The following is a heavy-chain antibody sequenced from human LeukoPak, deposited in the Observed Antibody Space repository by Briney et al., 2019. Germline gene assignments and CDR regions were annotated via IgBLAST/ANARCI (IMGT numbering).Heavy chain of an antibody. D-gene: IGHD6-13*01. CDR3: ASYSSSRYSPTLYYYYGMDV. CDR2: IIPILGIA. V-gene: IGHV1-69*04. J-gene: IGHJ6*02. CDR1: GGTFSSYA. Sequence: ASVKVSCKASGGTFSSYAISWVRQAPGQGLEWMGRIIPILGIANYAQKFQGRVTITADKSTSTAYMELSSLRSEDTAVYYCASYSSSRYSPTLYYYYGMDVWGQGTTVTVSS.